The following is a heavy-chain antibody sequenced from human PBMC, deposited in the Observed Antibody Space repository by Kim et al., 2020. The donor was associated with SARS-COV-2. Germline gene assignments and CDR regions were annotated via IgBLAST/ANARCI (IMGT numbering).Heavy chain of an antibody. J-gene: IGHJ6*02. CDR2: INPIASDA. Sequence: GESLKISCKTSGYNFINFWIAWVRQMPGKGLEWMGVINPIASDAKYGPSFEGQITMSVDWSTSTAHLQWSSLQASDTAMYYCVRNLYSGFGGVDGTDVWGQGTTVTVTS. CDR3: VRNLYSGFGGVDGTDV. CDR1: GYNFINFW. V-gene: IGHV5-51*01. D-gene: IGHD3-16*01.